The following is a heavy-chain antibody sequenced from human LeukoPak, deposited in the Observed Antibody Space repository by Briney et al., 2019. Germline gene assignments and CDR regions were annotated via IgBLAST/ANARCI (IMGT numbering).Heavy chain of an antibody. CDR1: GFTFSSYN. CDR3: ARDLIYLVLDY. CDR2: ISSSSSYI. D-gene: IGHD6-6*01. V-gene: IGHV3-21*01. J-gene: IGHJ4*02. Sequence: GGSLRLSCAASGFTFSSYNMNWVRQAPGKGLEWVSFISSSSSYIYYADSVKGRFTISRDNAKNSLYLQMNSLRAEDTAVYYCARDLIYLVLDYWGQGTLVTVSS.